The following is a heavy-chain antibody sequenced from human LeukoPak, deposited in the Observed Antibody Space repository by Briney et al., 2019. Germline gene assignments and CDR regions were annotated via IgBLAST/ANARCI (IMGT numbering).Heavy chain of an antibody. CDR3: AKWDENFYYMDV. CDR2: ISASGGGT. Sequence: HPGGSLRLSCAASRFTFNRYAMSWIRQPPGRGLEWVSSISASGGGTFYRSSVRGRFTISRDNSEDTVFLQMNGLRAEDTAIYFCAKWDENFYYMDVWGQGTTVTVSS. V-gene: IGHV3-23*01. CDR1: RFTFNRYA. D-gene: IGHD1-26*01. J-gene: IGHJ6*03.